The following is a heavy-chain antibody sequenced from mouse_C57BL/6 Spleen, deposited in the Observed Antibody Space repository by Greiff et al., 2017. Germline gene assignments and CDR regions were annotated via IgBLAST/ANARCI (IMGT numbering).Heavy chain of an antibody. D-gene: IGHD3-2*02. V-gene: IGHV1-50*01. J-gene: IGHJ2*01. CDR1: GYTFTSYW. CDR2: IDPSDSYT. CDR3: ARSGGSNYFDY. Sequence: QVQLKQPGAELVKPGASVKLSCKASGYTFTSYWMQWVKQRPGQGLEWIGEIDPSDSYTNYNQKFKGKATLTVDTSSSTAYMQLSSLTSEDSAVYYCARSGGSNYFDYWGQGTTLTVSS.